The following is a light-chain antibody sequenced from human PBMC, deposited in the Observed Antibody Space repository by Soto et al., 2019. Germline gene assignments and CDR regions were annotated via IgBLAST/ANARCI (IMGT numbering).Light chain of an antibody. CDR2: GTS. Sequence: TESTQSPGTMTLSPGERATLSCRASQSVSSSYLAWYQQKPGRAPRLLIFGTSTRATGIPDRFSGSGSGTDFTLTISRLEPEDFAVYYCQHYGSSPRTFGQGTKV. V-gene: IGKV3-20*01. J-gene: IGKJ1*01. CDR3: QHYGSSPRT. CDR1: QSVSSSY.